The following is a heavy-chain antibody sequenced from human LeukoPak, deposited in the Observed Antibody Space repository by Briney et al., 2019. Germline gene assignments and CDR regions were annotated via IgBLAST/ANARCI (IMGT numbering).Heavy chain of an antibody. V-gene: IGHV3-49*03. Sequence: SLRLSCIGSGFTFADYGLSWFRQAPGKGLEWVGFIRGKALGWTTEYAASVKGRFSMSRDDSKNIAYLQMDNLKTEDTAVYYCSTDFWRLGFDYWGQGTLVTVSS. D-gene: IGHD3-3*01. J-gene: IGHJ4*02. CDR2: IRGKALGWTT. CDR1: GFTFADYG. CDR3: STDFWRLGFDY.